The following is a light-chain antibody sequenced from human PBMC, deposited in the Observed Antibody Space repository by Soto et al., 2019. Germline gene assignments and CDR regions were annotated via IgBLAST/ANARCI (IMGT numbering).Light chain of an antibody. J-gene: IGKJ2*01. CDR3: QQYGSSPYT. Sequence: VLTQSPGTLSLSPGERATLSCRASHSVTSSYLAWYQHKPGQAPRLLIYGASSRATGIPARFSGSGSGTDFTLTISRLEPEDFAVYYCQQYGSSPYTVGQGTKLEIK. V-gene: IGKV3-20*01. CDR2: GAS. CDR1: HSVTSSY.